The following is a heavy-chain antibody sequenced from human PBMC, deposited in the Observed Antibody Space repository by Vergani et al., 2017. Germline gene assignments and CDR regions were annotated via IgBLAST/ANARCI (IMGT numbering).Heavy chain of an antibody. D-gene: IGHD5-24*01. J-gene: IGHJ6*02. CDR2: IRSKTYGGTT. CDR3: ARVSGWLLYFYGMDV. V-gene: IGHV3-49*04. CDR1: GFPSDDYT. Sequence: EVQLVESGGGLEQPGRSLRLSCKASGFPSDDYTLSWVRQVPGKGLEWVAFIRSKTYGGTTEYAASVKGRFTISRDDSKSIAYLQMNSLTTEDTAVYYCARVSGWLLYFYGMDVWGQGTTVTVSS.